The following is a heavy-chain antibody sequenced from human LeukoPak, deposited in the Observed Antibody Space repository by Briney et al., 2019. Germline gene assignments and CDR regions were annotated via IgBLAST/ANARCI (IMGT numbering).Heavy chain of an antibody. CDR2: INAGNGNT. D-gene: IGHD1-14*01. Sequence: ASVKVSCKASGYTFTSYAMHWVRQAPGQRLEWMGWINAGNGNTKYSQKFQGRVTITRDTSASTAYMELSSLRSEDTAVYYCAEGLGTTWGSFDYWGQGTLVTVSS. V-gene: IGHV1-3*01. J-gene: IGHJ4*02. CDR1: GYTFTSYA. CDR3: AEGLGTTWGSFDY.